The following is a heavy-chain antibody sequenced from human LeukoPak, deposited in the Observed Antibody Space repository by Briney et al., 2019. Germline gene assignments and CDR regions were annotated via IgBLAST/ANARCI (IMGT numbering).Heavy chain of an antibody. Sequence: SGGSLRLSCAASGFTFSSYAMSWVRQAPGKGLEWVSAISGSGGSTYYADSVKGRFTISRDNSKSTLYLQMNSLRAEDTAVYYCARLGNSSGPPFDYWGQGTLVTVSS. V-gene: IGHV3-23*01. CDR3: ARLGNSSGPPFDY. D-gene: IGHD6-19*01. CDR2: ISGSGGST. CDR1: GFTFSSYA. J-gene: IGHJ4*02.